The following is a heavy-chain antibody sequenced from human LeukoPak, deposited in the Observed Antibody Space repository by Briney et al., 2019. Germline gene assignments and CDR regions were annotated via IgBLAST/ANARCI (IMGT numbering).Heavy chain of an antibody. Sequence: GRSLRLSCAASGFTFSNYGMHWVRQAPGKGLEWVAVIWYDGSNENYADSVKGRFTISRDNSKNTLYLQMNSLRVEDTAVYYCARSTTVTLQSFDYWGQGALVTVSS. CDR1: GFTFSNYG. D-gene: IGHD4-17*01. CDR3: ARSTTVTLQSFDY. CDR2: IWYDGSNE. V-gene: IGHV3-33*01. J-gene: IGHJ4*02.